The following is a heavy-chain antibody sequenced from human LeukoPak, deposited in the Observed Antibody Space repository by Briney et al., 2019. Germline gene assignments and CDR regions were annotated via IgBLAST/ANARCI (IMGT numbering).Heavy chain of an antibody. D-gene: IGHD3-3*01. CDR2: ISSSSSYI. CDR3: ARDPGLRFLESPSNWFDP. Sequence: NAGGSLRLSCAASGFTFSSYSMNWVRQAPGKGLEWVSSISSSSSYIYYADSVKGRFTISRDNAKNSLYLQMNSLRAEDTAVYYCARDPGLRFLESPSNWFDPWGQGTLVTVSS. J-gene: IGHJ5*02. V-gene: IGHV3-21*01. CDR1: GFTFSSYS.